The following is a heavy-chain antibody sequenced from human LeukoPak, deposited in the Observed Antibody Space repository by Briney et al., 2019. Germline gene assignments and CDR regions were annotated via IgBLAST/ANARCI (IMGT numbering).Heavy chain of an antibody. CDR1: GFTFSSYG. CDR3: ARCDGTHQTYYYYGMDV. V-gene: IGHV3-33*01. CDR2: IWYDGSNK. Sequence: TGGSLRLSCAASGFTFSSYGMHWVRQAPGKGLEWAAVIWYDGSNKYYADSVKGRFTISRDNSKNTLYLQMNSLRAEDTAVYYCARCDGTHQTYYYYGMDVWGQGTTVTVSS. J-gene: IGHJ6*02. D-gene: IGHD1-1*01.